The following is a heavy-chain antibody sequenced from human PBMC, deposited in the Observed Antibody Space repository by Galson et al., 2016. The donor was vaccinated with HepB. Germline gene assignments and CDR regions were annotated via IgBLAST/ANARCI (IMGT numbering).Heavy chain of an antibody. CDR3: VRVRRGNDALDI. Sequence: SLRLSCAVSGFTFSSYWMHWVRQVPGKGLVWVSRIDVDGSSTRYADSVKGRVTISRDNARNTVYLQMSSLRAEDTALYSSVRVRRGNDALDIWGQGKMVTVSS. V-gene: IGHV3-74*01. CDR1: GFTFSSYW. CDR2: IDVDGSST. D-gene: IGHD4-23*01. J-gene: IGHJ3*02.